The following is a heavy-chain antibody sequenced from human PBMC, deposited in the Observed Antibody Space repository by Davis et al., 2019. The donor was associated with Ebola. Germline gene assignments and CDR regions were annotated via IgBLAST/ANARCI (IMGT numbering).Heavy chain of an antibody. J-gene: IGHJ4*02. CDR3: AKAVGNSGWYNFDY. Sequence: GESLKISCAASGFTFSSYEMNWVRQAPGKGLEWVSGISGSGDSTYYADSVKGRFTISRDNSKSTLSLQMNSLRAEDTAVFYCAKAVGNSGWYNFDYWGQGTLVTVSS. CDR1: GFTFSSYE. D-gene: IGHD6-19*01. CDR2: ISGSGDST. V-gene: IGHV3-23*01.